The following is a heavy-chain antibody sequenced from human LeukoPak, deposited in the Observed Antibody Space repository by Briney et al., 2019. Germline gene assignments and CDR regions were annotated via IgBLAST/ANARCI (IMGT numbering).Heavy chain of an antibody. V-gene: IGHV4-39*07. CDR2: IYYSGST. CDR1: GGSISSSSYY. Sequence: SETLSLTCTVSGGSISSSSYYWGWIRQPPGKGLEWIGSIYYSGSTYYNPSLKSRVTISVDTSKNQFSLKLSSVTAADTAVYYCAREGYCSGGSCYGHFDYWGQGTLVTVSS. CDR3: AREGYCSGGSCYGHFDY. J-gene: IGHJ4*02. D-gene: IGHD2-15*01.